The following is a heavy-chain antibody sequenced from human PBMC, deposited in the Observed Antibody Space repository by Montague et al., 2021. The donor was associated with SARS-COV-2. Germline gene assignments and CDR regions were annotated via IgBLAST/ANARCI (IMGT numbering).Heavy chain of an antibody. CDR3: ARPPEHMIILIITSLTWYFDL. CDR2: IYYSGST. Sequence: TLSLTCTVSGGSISSGGYYWSWIRQHPGKGLEWIGYIYYSGSTYYNPSLKSRVTISVDTSKNQFSLKMSPVTAADTAVYYCARPPEHMIILIITSLTWYFDLWGRGTLVTVSS. V-gene: IGHV4-31*03. J-gene: IGHJ2*01. D-gene: IGHD3-22*01. CDR1: GGSISSGGYY.